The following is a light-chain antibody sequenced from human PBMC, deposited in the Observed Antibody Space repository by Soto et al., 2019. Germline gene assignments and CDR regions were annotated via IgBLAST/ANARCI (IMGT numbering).Light chain of an antibody. V-gene: IGLV2-14*01. CDR1: MRDVGAYNL. CDR2: EVR. Sequence: SPLPPPASVSGCAGQSSTISCSLSMRDVGAYNLVSWYQQHPGTAPKLIIYEVRNRPSGISSRFSGSRSGNTASLTISGLQSEDEGDYYCSAYTARSTLVFGGGTKVTVL. J-gene: IGLJ3*02. CDR3: SAYTARSTLV.